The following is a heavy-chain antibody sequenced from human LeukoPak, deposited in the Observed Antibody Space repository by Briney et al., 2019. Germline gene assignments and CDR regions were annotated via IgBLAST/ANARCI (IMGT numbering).Heavy chain of an antibody. CDR1: GGSISSYY. J-gene: IGHJ4*02. D-gene: IGHD5-18*01. Sequence: SETLSLTCTVSGGSISSYYWSWIRQPPGKGLEWIGYIYYSGSTNYNPSLKSRVTISVDTSKNQFSLKLSSVTAADTAVYYCARGPVDTAMVSWDYWGQGTLVTVSS. V-gene: IGHV4-59*01. CDR3: ARGPVDTAMVSWDY. CDR2: IYYSGST.